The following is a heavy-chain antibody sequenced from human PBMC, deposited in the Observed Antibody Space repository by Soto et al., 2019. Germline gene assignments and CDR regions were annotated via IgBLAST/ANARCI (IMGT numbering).Heavy chain of an antibody. D-gene: IGHD6-13*01. CDR3: ARSLYSSSWYHSGNSYYYYGMDV. CDR1: GGTFGIYA. CDR2: IIAFSDIV. J-gene: IGHJ6*02. V-gene: IGHV1-69*12. Sequence: QVQLVQSGAEVKKPGSSVKVSCKASGGTFGIYAITWVRQAPGQGLEWMGGIIAFSDIVNYTQKLQGRVTITADESTSTAYLDLSSLRSDDTAVYYYARSLYSSSWYHSGNSYYYYGMDVWGQGTTVTVSS.